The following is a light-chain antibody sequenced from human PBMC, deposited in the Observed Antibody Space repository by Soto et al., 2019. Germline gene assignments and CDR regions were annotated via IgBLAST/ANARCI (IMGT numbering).Light chain of an antibody. CDR3: SSYTSSSTLDYV. V-gene: IGLV2-14*01. CDR2: DVS. Sequence: QSVLTPPASGSGSPGQSITISCTGTSSDVGGYNYVSWYQQHPGKAPKLMIYDVSNRPSGVSNRFSGSKSGNTASLTISGLQAEDEADYYCSSYTSSSTLDYVFGTGTKVTVL. J-gene: IGLJ1*01. CDR1: SSDVGGYNY.